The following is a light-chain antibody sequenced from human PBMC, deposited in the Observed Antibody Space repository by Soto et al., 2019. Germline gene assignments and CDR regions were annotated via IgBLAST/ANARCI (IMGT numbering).Light chain of an antibody. V-gene: IGKV1-9*01. J-gene: IGKJ4*01. CDR1: QGISSY. CDR2: AAS. Sequence: DIQLTQSPSFLSASVGDRVTITCRASQGISSYLAWYQQKPGKAPKLLIYAASTLQRGVPSRFSGSGSGTEFTLTISSLQPEDFATYYCQQLNSYLPFGGGTKVEIK. CDR3: QQLNSYLP.